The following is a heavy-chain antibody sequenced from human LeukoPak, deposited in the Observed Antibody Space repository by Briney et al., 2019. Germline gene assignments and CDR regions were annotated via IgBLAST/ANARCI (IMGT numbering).Heavy chain of an antibody. J-gene: IGHJ4*02. CDR2: IWYDGGNK. CDR1: GFTFSSYG. Sequence: GGSLRLSCAASGFTFSSYGMHWVRQAPGQGLEWVAVIWYDGGNKYYADSVKGRFTISRDNSKNTLYLQMNSLRAEDTAVYYCAKGSHSSGYYVFDYWGQGTLVTVSS. CDR3: AKGSHSSGYYVFDY. D-gene: IGHD3-22*01. V-gene: IGHV3-33*06.